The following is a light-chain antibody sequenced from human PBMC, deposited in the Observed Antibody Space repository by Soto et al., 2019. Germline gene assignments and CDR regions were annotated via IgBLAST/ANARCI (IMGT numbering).Light chain of an antibody. CDR2: VAS. V-gene: IGKV1-39*01. Sequence: DIQVTQSPSSLSSSVGYRVTITCRASESISRYLNWYQQKPGKAPNLLIYVASSLQSEVPSRFSGSGSGTDFTLTITSLQPEDFATYYCQQSYGTPITFGQGTRLEIK. CDR1: ESISRY. CDR3: QQSYGTPIT. J-gene: IGKJ5*01.